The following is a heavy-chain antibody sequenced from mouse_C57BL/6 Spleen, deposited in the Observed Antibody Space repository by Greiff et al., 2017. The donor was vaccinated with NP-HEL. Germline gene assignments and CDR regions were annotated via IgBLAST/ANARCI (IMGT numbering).Heavy chain of an antibody. Sequence: QVQLQQPGAELVRPGTSVKLSCKASGYTFTSYWMHWVKQRPGQGLEWIGVIDPSDSYTNYNQKFKGKATLTVDTSSSTAYMQLSSLTSEDSAVYYCSGYGSSSFDYWGQGTTLTVSS. CDR1: GYTFTSYW. D-gene: IGHD1-1*01. J-gene: IGHJ2*01. CDR2: IDPSDSYT. V-gene: IGHV1-59*01. CDR3: SGYGSSSFDY.